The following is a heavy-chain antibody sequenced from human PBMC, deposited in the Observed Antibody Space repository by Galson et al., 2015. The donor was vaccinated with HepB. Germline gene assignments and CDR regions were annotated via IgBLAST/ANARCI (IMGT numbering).Heavy chain of an antibody. J-gene: IGHJ6*02. V-gene: IGHV3-64D*06. D-gene: IGHD4-17*01. CDR2: TSSNGGST. CDR3: VKEGPDGDPSWSYYNMDV. CDR1: GFSVSCCA. Sequence: SLRLSCAVSGFSVSCCAMHWVRQTPGTGLESVSSTSSNGGSTYYADSVKGRFTISRDSSKTTLHIQMSSLRPEDTAVYYCVKEGPDGDPSWSYYNMDVWGQGTTVTVSS.